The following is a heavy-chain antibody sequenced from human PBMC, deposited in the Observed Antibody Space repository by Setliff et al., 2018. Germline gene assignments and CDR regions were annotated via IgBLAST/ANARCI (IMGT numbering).Heavy chain of an antibody. J-gene: IGHJ5*02. D-gene: IGHD1-26*01. CDR2: ITHSGIT. V-gene: IGHV4-34*01. CDR3: ARSLELPGENWFDP. Sequence: SETLSLTCAVYGGTFSGYYWTWIRQSPGKGLEWIGEITHSGITNYNPSLKSRVTISKDTSKNQFSLKLSSVTAADTSIYYCARSLELPGENWFDPWGQGTLVTVSS. CDR1: GGTFSGYY.